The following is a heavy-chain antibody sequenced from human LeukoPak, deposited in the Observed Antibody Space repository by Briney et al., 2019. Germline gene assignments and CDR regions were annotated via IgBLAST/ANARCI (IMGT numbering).Heavy chain of an antibody. CDR2: IYYSGST. CDR1: GGSISSGGYY. CDR3: ARDSPSARAPHYDSSGYYKDYAFDI. Sequence: PSETLSLTCTVSGGSISSGGYYWSWIRQHPGKGLEWIGYIYYSGSTYYNPSLKSRVTISVDTSKNQFSLKLSSVTAADTAVYYCARDSPSARAPHYDSSGYYKDYAFDIWGQGTMVTVSS. V-gene: IGHV4-31*03. J-gene: IGHJ3*02. D-gene: IGHD3-22*01.